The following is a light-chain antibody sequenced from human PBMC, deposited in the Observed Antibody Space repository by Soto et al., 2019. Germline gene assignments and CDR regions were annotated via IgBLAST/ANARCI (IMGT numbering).Light chain of an antibody. CDR1: QGISSY. Sequence: AIRMTQSPSSLSASTGDRVTITCRASQGISSYLAWYQQKPGKAPKLLIYAASTLQSGVPSRFSGSGSGTDFTLTLSCLQSEDFATYYCQQYYSSSMYTFGHGTKLEIK. J-gene: IGKJ2*01. CDR3: QQYYSSSMYT. V-gene: IGKV1-8*01. CDR2: AAS.